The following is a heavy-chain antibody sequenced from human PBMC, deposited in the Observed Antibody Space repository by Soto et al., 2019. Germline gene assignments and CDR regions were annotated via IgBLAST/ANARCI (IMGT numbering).Heavy chain of an antibody. D-gene: IGHD1-1*01. CDR3: ARAGTTTPLFDY. V-gene: IGHV3-33*08. CDR1: WFTFGAYC. J-gene: IGHJ4*02. Sequence: LILADAAAWFTFGAYCMPWVLQSPGKGVEWVAVIWYDGSNKYSADSVKGRFTISRDNSKNTLYLQVNSLRAEDTAVFYCARAGTTTPLFDYWGQGTLVTVPS. CDR2: IWYDGSNK.